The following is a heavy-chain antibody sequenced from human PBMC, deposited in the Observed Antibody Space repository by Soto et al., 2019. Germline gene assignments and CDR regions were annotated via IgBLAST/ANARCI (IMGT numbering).Heavy chain of an antibody. CDR3: ASHLYVGSWQIGGGNNWFDP. V-gene: IGHV1-46*01. CDR1: GYIFTNYY. Sequence: ASVKVSCKASGYIFTNYYIHWVRQAPGQGLEWMAIINPLPTSGSTNYAQKFQGRVTVTRDTSTSTVYLELSSLGSDDTAVYYCASHLYVGSWQIGGGNNWFDPWGQGTLVTVSS. J-gene: IGHJ5*02. D-gene: IGHD6-13*01. CDR2: INPLPTSGST.